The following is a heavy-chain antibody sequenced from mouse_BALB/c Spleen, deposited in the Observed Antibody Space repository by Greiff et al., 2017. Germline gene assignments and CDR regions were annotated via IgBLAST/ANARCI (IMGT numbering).Heavy chain of an antibody. CDR1: GYTFTSYW. CDR3: ARDYADY. CDR2: IYPGDGDT. Sequence: QVQLKESGAELARPGASVKLSCKASGYTFTSYWMQWVKQRPGQGLEWIGAIYPGDGDTRYTQKFKGKATLTADKSSSTAYMQLSSLASEDSAVYYCARDYADYWGQGTTLTVSS. V-gene: IGHV1-87*01. J-gene: IGHJ2*01.